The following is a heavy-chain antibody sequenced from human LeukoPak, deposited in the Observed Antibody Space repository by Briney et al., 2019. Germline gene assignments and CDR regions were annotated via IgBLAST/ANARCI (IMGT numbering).Heavy chain of an antibody. Sequence: SETLSLTCTVSGGSINSGGSYWSWLRQHPGKGLEWIGCIYYSWSYYYNPSLKSRVTLSLDTSKNPFSLKLSSVTAADTAVYYCARDNGDYRSIYYYMDVWGKGTTVTVSS. D-gene: IGHD4-11*01. CDR3: ARDNGDYRSIYYYMDV. CDR2: IYYSWSY. CDR1: GGSINSGGSY. V-gene: IGHV4-31*03. J-gene: IGHJ6*03.